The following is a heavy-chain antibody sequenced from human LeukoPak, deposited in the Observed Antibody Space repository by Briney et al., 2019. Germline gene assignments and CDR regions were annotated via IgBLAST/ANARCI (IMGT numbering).Heavy chain of an antibody. CDR3: AKEATYYYDSSGSLIRPYYFDY. CDR1: GFSFSSYA. CDR2: ISGSGGST. J-gene: IGHJ4*02. D-gene: IGHD3-22*01. Sequence: GGSLRLSCAAPGFSFSSYAMSGVGQAPAKGLDWVSAISGSGGSTYYADYVNGLFTISRDNSKTTLYLQMNSLRADDTAVYYCAKEATYYYDSSGSLIRPYYFDYWGQGTLVTVSS. V-gene: IGHV3-23*01.